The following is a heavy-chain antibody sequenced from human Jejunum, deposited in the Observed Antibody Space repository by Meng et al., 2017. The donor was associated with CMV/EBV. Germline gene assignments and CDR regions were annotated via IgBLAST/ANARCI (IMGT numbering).Heavy chain of an antibody. CDR3: ARFTVATGAY. J-gene: IGHJ4*02. CDR2: INAKSGDT. D-gene: IGHD4-17*01. Sequence: QVQLLQAGSELKKPGAAVKGSCKASGYSFSDYNVNWVRQAPGQGLEWMGRINAKSGDTKYAQKFQGRVTMTRDTSISTGYMELSSLTSDDTAIYYCARFTVATGAYWGQGTLVTVSS. CDR1: GYSFSDYN. V-gene: IGHV1-2*06.